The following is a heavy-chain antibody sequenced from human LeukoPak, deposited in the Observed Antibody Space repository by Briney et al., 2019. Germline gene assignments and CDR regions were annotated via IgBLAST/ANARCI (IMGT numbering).Heavy chain of an antibody. D-gene: IGHD2-21*02. V-gene: IGHV5-51*01. CDR1: GYTFSNYW. CDR2: IYPDDYET. Sequence: GESLQVSCEGSGYTFSNYWIGWVRQMPGKGRGWMGIIYPDDYETRYSPSFQGLFTISVDKSISTAYLQWSSLKASDTAMYYCAIPPGYCGNDCSFDHWGQGTLVTVSS. J-gene: IGHJ4*02. CDR3: AIPPGYCGNDCSFDH.